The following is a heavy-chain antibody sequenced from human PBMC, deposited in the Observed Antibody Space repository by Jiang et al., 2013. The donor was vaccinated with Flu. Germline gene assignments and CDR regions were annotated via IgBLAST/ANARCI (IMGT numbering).Heavy chain of an antibody. D-gene: IGHD4-17*01. CDR3: ARAPNGASESVPLHFFDF. J-gene: IGHJ4*02. V-gene: IGHV4-61*02. CDR1: GASISSGAYY. CDR2: IHSSGST. Sequence: GSGLVKPSQTLSLTCTVSGASISSGAYYWTWLRQPAGKGLEWIGRIHSSGSTNKNPSLKSRVTISRDTSKSQFFLRLSSVTAADTAVYYCARAPNGASESVPLHFFDFWGQGSLVTVSS.